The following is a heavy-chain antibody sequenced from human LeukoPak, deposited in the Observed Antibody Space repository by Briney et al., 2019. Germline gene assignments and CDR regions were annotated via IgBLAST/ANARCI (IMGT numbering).Heavy chain of an antibody. V-gene: IGHV4-34*01. J-gene: IGHJ4*02. CDR1: GGSFSGYY. D-gene: IGHD3-3*01. CDR2: INHSGGT. CDR3: ARGDFWSGYSH. Sequence: SETLSLTCAVYGGSFSGYYWSWIRQPPGKGLEWIGKINHSGGTNYNPSLKSRVTISVDTSKNQFSLKLSSVTAADTAVYYCARGDFWSGYSHWGQGTLVTVSS.